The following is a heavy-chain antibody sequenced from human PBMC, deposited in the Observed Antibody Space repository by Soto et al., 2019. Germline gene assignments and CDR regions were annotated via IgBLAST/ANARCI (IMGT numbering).Heavy chain of an antibody. Sequence: EVQLVESGGFLVEPGGSLRLSCAASGFDFSIYWMHWVRQAPGKGLVWVSRINGDESSTSYADSVKGRFTISRDNAKNTLFLQMNSLRAEDTAVYYCATASPYVSSWYIDYWGQGPLVTVSS. V-gene: IGHV3-74*01. D-gene: IGHD6-13*01. CDR3: ATASPYVSSWYIDY. J-gene: IGHJ4*02. CDR2: INGDESST. CDR1: GFDFSIYW.